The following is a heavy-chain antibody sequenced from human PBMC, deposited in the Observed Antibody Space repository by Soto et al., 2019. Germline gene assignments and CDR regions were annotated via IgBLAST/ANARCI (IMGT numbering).Heavy chain of an antibody. D-gene: IGHD3-3*01. CDR2: ISGSGGST. J-gene: IGHJ5*02. Sequence: TGGSLRLSCASSGLTFSSYAMSWVRQAPGKGLEWVSAISGSGGSTYYADSVKGRFTISRDNSKNTLYLQMNSLRAEDTAVYYCAKDTVGGYYMDWFDPWGQGTLVTVSS. V-gene: IGHV3-23*01. CDR1: GLTFSSYA. CDR3: AKDTVGGYYMDWFDP.